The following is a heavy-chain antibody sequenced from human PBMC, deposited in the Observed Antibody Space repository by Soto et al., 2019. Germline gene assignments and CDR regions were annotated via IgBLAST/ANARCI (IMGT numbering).Heavy chain of an antibody. CDR3: ARFTPDTYPNWVSDY. D-gene: IGHD7-27*01. J-gene: IGHJ4*02. CDR2: ISSSSSYI. V-gene: IGHV3-21*01. Sequence: GGSLRLSCAASGFTFSSYSMNWVRQAPGKGLEWVSSISSSSSYIYYADSVKGRFTISRDNAKNSLYLQMNSLRAEDTAVYYCARFTPDTYPNWVSDYWGQGTLVTVSS. CDR1: GFTFSSYS.